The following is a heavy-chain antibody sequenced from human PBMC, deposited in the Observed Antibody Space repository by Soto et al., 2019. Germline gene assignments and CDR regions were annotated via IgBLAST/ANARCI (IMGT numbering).Heavy chain of an antibody. D-gene: IGHD3-3*02. CDR1: GFSLSTSGVG. V-gene: IGHV2-5*02. Sequence: QITLKESGPTLVKPTQTLTLTCTFSGFSLSTSGVGVGWIRQPPGTALEWLALIYCDDDKSYSPSLKSRLTIIYDISKSQVVLTMTNMDPVDTATYYRAHSAHGGSDARAFLFDYWGPGTLVTVSS. CDR2: IYCDDDK. J-gene: IGHJ4*02. CDR3: AHSAHGGSDARAFLFDY.